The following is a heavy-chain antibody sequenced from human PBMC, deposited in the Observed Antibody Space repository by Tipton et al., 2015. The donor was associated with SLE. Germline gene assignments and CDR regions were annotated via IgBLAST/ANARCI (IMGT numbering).Heavy chain of an antibody. CDR1: GDSISGHY. Sequence: TLSLTCSVSGDSISGHYWSWIRQSPGKGLEWIAYIYYDGSTKYNPSLKSRVSMSLDTSKNQFSLKLTSVTAADTAVYYSARRLYSSSSDAFDIWGQGTMVTVSS. J-gene: IGHJ3*02. CDR2: IYYDGST. D-gene: IGHD6-6*01. CDR3: ARRLYSSSSDAFDI. V-gene: IGHV4-59*11.